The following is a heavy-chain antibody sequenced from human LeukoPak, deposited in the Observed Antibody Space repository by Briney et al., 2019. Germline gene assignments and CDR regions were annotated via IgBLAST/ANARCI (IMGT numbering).Heavy chain of an antibody. V-gene: IGHV3-23*01. J-gene: IGHJ3*02. CDR3: AKDLRVYVAAAHGAFDI. Sequence: PGGSLRLSCAASGFTFSSYAMSWVRQAPGKGLEWVSAISGSGGSTYYANSVKGRFTISRDNSKNTLYLQMNSLRAEDTAVYYCAKDLRVYVAAAHGAFDIWGQGTMVTVSS. CDR2: ISGSGGST. D-gene: IGHD6-13*01. CDR1: GFTFSSYA.